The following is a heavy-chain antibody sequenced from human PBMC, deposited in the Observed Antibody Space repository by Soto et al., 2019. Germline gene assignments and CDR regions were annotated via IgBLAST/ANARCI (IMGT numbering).Heavy chain of an antibody. CDR2: IYYSGST. J-gene: IGHJ5*02. Sequence: SETLSLTCTVSGGSVSSGSYYWSWIRQPPGKGLEWIGYIYYSGSTNYNPSLKSRVTISVDTSKNQFSLKLSSVTAADTAVYYCARDVVVPAAPGIDPWGQGTLVTVSS. CDR3: ARDVVVPAAPGIDP. V-gene: IGHV4-61*01. D-gene: IGHD2-2*01. CDR1: GGSVSSGSYY.